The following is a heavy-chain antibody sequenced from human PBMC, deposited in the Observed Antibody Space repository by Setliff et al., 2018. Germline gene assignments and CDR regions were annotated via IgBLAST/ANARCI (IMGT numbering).Heavy chain of an antibody. CDR3: ARDTLALGDITLFDY. V-gene: IGHV1-2*02. D-gene: IGHD3-16*01. Sequence: ASVKVSCKASGNRFTDYFLHWVRQAPGQGLEWMGWINPNSGDTHSAQKFQGRVTMTRDTSINTAYMELTGLKYDDTAIYYCARDTLALGDITLFDYWGQGTLVTVSS. J-gene: IGHJ4*02. CDR2: INPNSGDT. CDR1: GNRFTDYF.